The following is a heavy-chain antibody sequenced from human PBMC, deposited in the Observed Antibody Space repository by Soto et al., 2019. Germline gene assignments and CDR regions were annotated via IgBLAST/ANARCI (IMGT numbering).Heavy chain of an antibody. Sequence: SETLSLTCAVYGGSFSGYYWSWIRQPPGKGLEWIGEINHSGSTNYNPSLKSRVTISVDTAKNQFSLKLSSVTAADTAVYYCARVGMVVAAIQDGSDPWGQGTLVTFSS. CDR2: INHSGST. D-gene: IGHD2-15*01. CDR1: GGSFSGYY. CDR3: ARVGMVVAAIQDGSDP. V-gene: IGHV4-34*01. J-gene: IGHJ5*02.